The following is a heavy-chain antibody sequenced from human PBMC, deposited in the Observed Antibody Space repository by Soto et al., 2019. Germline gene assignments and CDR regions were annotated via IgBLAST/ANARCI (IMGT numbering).Heavy chain of an antibody. Sequence: GESLKISCKGSGYSFTSYWIGWVRQMPGKGLEWMGIIYPGDSETRYSPSFQGQVTISADKSTRTAYLQWSSLKASDTAIYYCARTSWNDGYYYHGMDVWGQGTAVT. D-gene: IGHD1-1*01. J-gene: IGHJ6*02. CDR1: GYSFTSYW. V-gene: IGHV5-51*01. CDR3: ARTSWNDGYYYHGMDV. CDR2: IYPGDSET.